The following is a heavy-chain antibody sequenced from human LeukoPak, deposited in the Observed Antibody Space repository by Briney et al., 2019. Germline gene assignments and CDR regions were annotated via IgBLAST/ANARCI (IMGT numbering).Heavy chain of an antibody. CDR2: INHRGST. J-gene: IGHJ4*02. D-gene: IGHD6-19*01. V-gene: IGHV4-34*01. CDR3: ARVKAVAGTLPHLLDY. CDR1: GGSFSCYY. Sequence: SETLSLTCAVYGGSFSCYYWSWIRQPPGKGLEWIGEINHRGSTSYNPSLKSRLTISKDKSKNQFSLKLTSVTVADTAVYFCARVKAVAGTLPHLLDYWGQGTLVTVSS.